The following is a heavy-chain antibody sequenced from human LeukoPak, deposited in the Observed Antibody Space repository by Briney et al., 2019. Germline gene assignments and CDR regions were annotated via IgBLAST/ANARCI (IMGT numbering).Heavy chain of an antibody. CDR1: GYTFTGYY. D-gene: IGHD6-19*01. CDR3: ARDRYSSGWRPHRRGYFDY. Sequence: ASVKVSCKASGYTFTGYYMHWVRQAPGQGLEWMGWINPNSGGTNYAQKFQGRVTMTRDTSISTAYMELSRLRSDDTAVYYCARDRYSSGWRPHRRGYFDYWGQGTLVTVSP. CDR2: INPNSGGT. V-gene: IGHV1-2*02. J-gene: IGHJ4*02.